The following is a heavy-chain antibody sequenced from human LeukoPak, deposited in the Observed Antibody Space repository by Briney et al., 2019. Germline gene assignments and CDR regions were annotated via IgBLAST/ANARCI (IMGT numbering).Heavy chain of an antibody. CDR1: GGSISSGGYS. V-gene: IGHV4-30-2*01. D-gene: IGHD1-26*01. CDR3: ARGEGGAADY. CDR2: IYHSGST. J-gene: IGHJ4*02. Sequence: PSQTLSLTCAVSGGSISSGGYSWSWIRQPPGKGLEWIGYIYHSGSTHYNPSLKSRVTISVDRSKNQFSLKLSSVTAADTAVYYCARGEGGAADYWGQGTLVTVSS.